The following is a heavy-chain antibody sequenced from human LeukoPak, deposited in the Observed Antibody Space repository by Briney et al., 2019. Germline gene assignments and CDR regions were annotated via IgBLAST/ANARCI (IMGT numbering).Heavy chain of an antibody. V-gene: IGHV1-8*01. Sequence: ASVKVSCKASGYTFTSYDTNWVRQAPGQGLEWMGWMNPNRVNTGSTQKFQGRLTLTKNTSISTAFMELSGLRSEDAAVYFCARVGGYNYGRNWFDSWGQGTLVTVSS. CDR2: MNPNRVNT. CDR3: ARVGGYNYGRNWFDS. CDR1: GYTFTSYD. D-gene: IGHD5-12*01. J-gene: IGHJ5*01.